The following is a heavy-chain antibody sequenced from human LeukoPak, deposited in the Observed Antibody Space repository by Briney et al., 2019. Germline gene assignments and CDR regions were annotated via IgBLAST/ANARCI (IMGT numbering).Heavy chain of an antibody. CDR2: IYYSGST. J-gene: IGHJ5*02. CDR1: GGSISSYY. D-gene: IGHD6-13*01. CDR3: ARDLSSRFDP. V-gene: IGHV4-59*01. Sequence: SETLSLTCTVSGGSISSYYWSWIRQPPGKGLEWIGYIYYSGSTNYNPSLKSRVTISVDTSKNQFSLKLSSVTAADTAVYYCARDLSSRFDPWGQGTLVTVSS.